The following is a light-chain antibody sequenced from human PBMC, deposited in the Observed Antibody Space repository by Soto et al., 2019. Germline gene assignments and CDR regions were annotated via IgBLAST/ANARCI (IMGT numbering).Light chain of an antibody. J-gene: IGKJ3*01. V-gene: IGKV3-20*01. Sequence: QAPGSRSLSAGERASVCCGASQSVSSSYLAWYQQKPGQAPRLLIYGASSRATGIPDRFSGSGSGTDFTLTISILESEDFAVYYCQQYGSSPFAVGPGTKVDIK. CDR3: QQYGSSPFA. CDR2: GAS. CDR1: QSVSSSY.